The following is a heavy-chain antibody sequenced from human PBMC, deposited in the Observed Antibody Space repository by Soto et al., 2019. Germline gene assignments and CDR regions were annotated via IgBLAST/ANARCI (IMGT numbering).Heavy chain of an antibody. CDR1: GYSFTSYR. D-gene: IGHD2-2*01. CDR2: IYPGDSDT. V-gene: IGHV5-51*01. J-gene: IGHJ4*02. Sequence: EVQLVQSGAEVKKPGESLKISCKGSGYSFTSYRIGWVRQMPGKGLEWMGIIYPGDSDTRYSPSFQGQVTISADKSISTAYLQWSSLKASDTAMYYCARQRGYCSSTSCYEGSSFDYWGQGTLVTVSS. CDR3: ARQRGYCSSTSCYEGSSFDY.